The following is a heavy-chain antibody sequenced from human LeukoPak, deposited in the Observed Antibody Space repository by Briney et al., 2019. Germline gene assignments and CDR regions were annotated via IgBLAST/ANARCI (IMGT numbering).Heavy chain of an antibody. CDR2: ITSSSSYT. J-gene: IGHJ4*02. CDR1: GFTFTDYY. CDR3: ARVSGRYGFDY. V-gene: IGHV3-11*05. D-gene: IGHD6-19*01. Sequence: GGSLRLSCGASGFTFTDYYMSWIRQAPGKGLEWVSYITSSSSYTNYADSVKGRFTISRDNAKNSLYLQMNSLRAEDTAVYYCARVSGRYGFDYWGQGTLVTVSS.